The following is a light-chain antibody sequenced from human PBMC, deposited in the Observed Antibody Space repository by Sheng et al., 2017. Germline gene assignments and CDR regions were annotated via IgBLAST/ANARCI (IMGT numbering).Light chain of an antibody. V-gene: IGLV2-23*02. CDR2: DVS. J-gene: IGLJ1*01. CDR3: CSYAGSSTYV. CDR1: SSDIGSFNY. Sequence: QSALTQPASVSGSPGQSITISCTGTSSDIGSFNYVTWYQQHPGKAPKLMIFDVSNRPSGVSNRFSGSNSANTASLTISGLQAEDEADYYCCSYAGSSTYVFGTGTKLTVL.